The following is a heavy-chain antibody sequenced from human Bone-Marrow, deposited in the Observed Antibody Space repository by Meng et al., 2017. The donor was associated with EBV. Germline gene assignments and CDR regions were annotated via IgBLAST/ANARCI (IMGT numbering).Heavy chain of an antibody. D-gene: IGHD3-22*01. V-gene: IGHV1-3*01. CDR3: ARDSTGDSRRFDP. CDR2: INVGKGDT. CDR1: GYTVARYA. Sequence: QDERGRYGAGVDKAGATGKVSCEDAGYTVARYAMHWVCHAPGQRLEWMGWINVGKGDTKYSQKFHGRVTITRDTSATTAYMELSSLTSEDTAVYYCARDSTGDSRRFDPWGQGTLVTVSS. J-gene: IGHJ5*02.